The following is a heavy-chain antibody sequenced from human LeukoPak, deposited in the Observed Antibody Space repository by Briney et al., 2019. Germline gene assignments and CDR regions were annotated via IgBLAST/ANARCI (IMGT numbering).Heavy chain of an antibody. D-gene: IGHD4-23*01. CDR2: IYYSGST. J-gene: IGHJ3*02. CDR1: GGSISSSSYY. CDR3: ARSAVVKDAFDI. Sequence: PSETLSLTCTVSGGSISSSSYYWGWIRQPPGKGLEWIGSIYYSGSTYYNPSLKSRVTISVDTSKNQFSLKLSSVTAADTAVYYCARSAVVKDAFDIWGQGTMVTVSS. V-gene: IGHV4-39*07.